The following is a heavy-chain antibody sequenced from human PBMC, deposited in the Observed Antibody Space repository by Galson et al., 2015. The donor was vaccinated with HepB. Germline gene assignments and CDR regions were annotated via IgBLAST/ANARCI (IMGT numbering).Heavy chain of an antibody. CDR2: IDSSSGYI. CDR3: ARQRRDRTGYQCDFDY. J-gene: IGHJ4*02. Sequence: SLRLSCAASGFTFTDYYMSWIRQAPGKGLEWISYIDSSSGYINYADSVKGRFTISRDNAKNSLYLQMNSLRVEDTAVYYCARQRRDRTGYQCDFDYWGQGTLVTVSS. CDR1: GFTFTDYY. D-gene: IGHD3/OR15-3a*01. V-gene: IGHV3-11*03.